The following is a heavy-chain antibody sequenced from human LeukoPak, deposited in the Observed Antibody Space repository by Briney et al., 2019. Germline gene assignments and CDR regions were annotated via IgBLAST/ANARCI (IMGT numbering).Heavy chain of an antibody. J-gene: IGHJ4*02. CDR3: ARTGARYFDF. D-gene: IGHD1-14*01. CDR2: IYYSGTT. V-gene: IGHV4-31*03. CDR1: GVSMSSGGNY. Sequence: SETLSLTCTVSGVSMSSGGNYWGWIRQHPGKGLEWIGYIYYSGTTQYNPSFKSRITISVDASKNQFSLRLSSVTVADTAVYFCARTGARYFDFWGRGTLVTVSS.